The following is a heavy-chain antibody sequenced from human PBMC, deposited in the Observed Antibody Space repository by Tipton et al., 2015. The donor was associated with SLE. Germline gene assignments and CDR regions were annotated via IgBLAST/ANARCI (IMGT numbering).Heavy chain of an antibody. D-gene: IGHD3-16*01. J-gene: IGHJ3*02. CDR3: ARDGGVYDAFDI. CDR1: GYSISSGYY. Sequence: TLSLTCAVSGYSISSGYYWGWIRQPPGKGLEWIGSIYHSGSTYYNPSLKSRVTISVDTSKNQFSLKLSSVTAADTAVYYCARDGGVYDAFDIWGQGTMVTVSS. V-gene: IGHV4-38-2*02. CDR2: IYHSGST.